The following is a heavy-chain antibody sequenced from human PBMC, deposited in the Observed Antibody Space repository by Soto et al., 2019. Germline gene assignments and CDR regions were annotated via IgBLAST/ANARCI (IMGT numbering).Heavy chain of an antibody. J-gene: IGHJ6*02. V-gene: IGHV5-51*01. CDR2: IYPGDSDT. D-gene: IGHD2-2*01. CDR3: ARRGEDIVVVPAAPGKNYYGMDV. CDR1: GYSFTIYW. Sequence: GESLKISCNGSGYSFTIYWIGWVRQMPGKGLEWMGIIYPGDSDTRYSPSFQGQVTISADKSISTAYLQWSSLKASDTAMYYCARRGEDIVVVPAAPGKNYYGMDVWGQGTTVTVSS.